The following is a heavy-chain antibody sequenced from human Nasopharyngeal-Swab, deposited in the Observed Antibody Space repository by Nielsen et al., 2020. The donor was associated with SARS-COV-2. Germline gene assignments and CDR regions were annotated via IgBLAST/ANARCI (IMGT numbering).Heavy chain of an antibody. J-gene: IGHJ5*02. V-gene: IGHV1-69*06. CDR1: DYTFTSYG. CDR2: IIPIFGTA. Sequence: SVKVSCKASDYTFTSYGISWVRQAPGQGLEWMGGIIPIFGTANYAQKFQGRVTITADKSTSTAYMELSSLRSEDTAVYYCARDKGLRFLEWLPLKGFTGWFDPWGQGTLVTVSS. D-gene: IGHD3-3*01. CDR3: ARDKGLRFLEWLPLKGFTGWFDP.